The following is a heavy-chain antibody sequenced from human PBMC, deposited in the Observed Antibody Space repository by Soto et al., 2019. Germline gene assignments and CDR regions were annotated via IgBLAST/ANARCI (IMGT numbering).Heavy chain of an antibody. V-gene: IGHV3-33*01. J-gene: IGHJ4*02. CDR1: GFTFSSYG. D-gene: IGHD6-19*01. CDR3: ARGADKSSSGCGN. CDR2: IWYDGSNK. Sequence: QVQLVESGGGVVQPGRSLRLSCAASGFTFSSYGMHWVRRARGKGLEWVAVIWYDGSNKYYADSVKGRFTISRDNSKNTLYLQMNSLRAEDTAVYYCARGADKSSSGCGNWGQGTLVTVSS.